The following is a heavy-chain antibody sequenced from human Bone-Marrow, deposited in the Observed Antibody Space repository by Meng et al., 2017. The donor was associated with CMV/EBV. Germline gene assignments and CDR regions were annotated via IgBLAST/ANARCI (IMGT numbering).Heavy chain of an antibody. Sequence: ASVKVSCKASGYTFTGYYMHWVRQAPGQGLEWMGWINPNSGGTNYAQKFQGRVTMTRDTSISTAYMEVSRLRSDDTAVYYCARTFDRTARLGSYYYYGMDVWGQGTTVTVSS. CDR2: INPNSGGT. J-gene: IGHJ6*02. D-gene: IGHD6-6*01. CDR3: ARTFDRTARLGSYYYYGMDV. CDR1: GYTFTGYY. V-gene: IGHV1-2*02.